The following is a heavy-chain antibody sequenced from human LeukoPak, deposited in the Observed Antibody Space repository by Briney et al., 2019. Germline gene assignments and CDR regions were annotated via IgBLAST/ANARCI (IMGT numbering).Heavy chain of an antibody. J-gene: IGHJ4*02. D-gene: IGHD5-24*01. Sequence: SETLSLTCAVSGGSIKSNNWWSWVRQPPGKGLEWIGEIYHSGSTNYNPSLESRVTVSVDKSKNQFSLDLTSVTAADTAVYYCARDHGDGYNYVGYWGQGTLVTVSS. CDR1: GGSIKSNNW. CDR2: IYHSGST. CDR3: ARDHGDGYNYVGY. V-gene: IGHV4-4*02.